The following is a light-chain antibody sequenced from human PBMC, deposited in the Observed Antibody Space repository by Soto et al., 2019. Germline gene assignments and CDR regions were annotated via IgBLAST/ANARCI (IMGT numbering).Light chain of an antibody. J-gene: IGLJ1*01. Sequence: QSVLTQPPSVSGAPGQRVTISRTGSSSNIGAGYDVHWYQQLPGTAPKLLIYGNSNRPSGVPDRSSGSKSGTSASLAITGLQAEDEADYYCQSYDSSLSGYVFGTGTKVTVL. CDR1: SSNIGAGYD. CDR2: GNS. CDR3: QSYDSSLSGYV. V-gene: IGLV1-40*01.